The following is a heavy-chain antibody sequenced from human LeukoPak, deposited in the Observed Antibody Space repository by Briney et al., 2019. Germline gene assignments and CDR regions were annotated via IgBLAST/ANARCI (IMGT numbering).Heavy chain of an antibody. CDR1: GGSISSSSYY. D-gene: IGHD2-2*01. V-gene: IGHV4-39*07. CDR3: YVLPAASLSWFDS. Sequence: PSETLSLTCTVSGGSISSSSYYWGWIRQPPGRGLEWIGSIYYSGSTYYNPSLKSRVTISVDTSKNQFSLKLSSVTAADTAVYYCYVLPAASLSWFDSWGQGTLVTVSS. CDR2: IYYSGST. J-gene: IGHJ5*01.